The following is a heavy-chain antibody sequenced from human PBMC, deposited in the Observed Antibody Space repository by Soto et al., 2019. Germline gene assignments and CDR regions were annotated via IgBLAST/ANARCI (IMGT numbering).Heavy chain of an antibody. J-gene: IGHJ4*02. CDR2: ISGSGGST. D-gene: IGHD3-22*01. CDR3: AKDPRNYYDSSGYYFDY. V-gene: IGHV3-23*01. CDR1: GFTFSSYA. Sequence: EVQLLESGGGLVQPGGSLRLSCAASGFTFSSYAMSWVRQAPGKGLEWVSAISGSGGSTYYADSVKGRFTISRDNSKNTLYLQMNSLRAEDTAVYYCAKDPRNYYDSSGYYFDYWGQGTLVTVSS.